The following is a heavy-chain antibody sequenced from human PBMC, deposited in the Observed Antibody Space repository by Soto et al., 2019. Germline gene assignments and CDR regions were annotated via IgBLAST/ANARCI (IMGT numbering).Heavy chain of an antibody. J-gene: IGHJ4*02. CDR3: AKDREGLVVVVAATLFDY. D-gene: IGHD2-15*01. V-gene: IGHV3-30*18. Sequence: QVQLVESGGGVVQPGRSLRLSCAASGFTFSSYGMHWVRQAPGKGLEWVGVISYDGSNKYYADSVKGRFTISRDNSKNTLYLQMNSLRAEDTAVYYCAKDREGLVVVVAATLFDYWGQGTLVTVSS. CDR1: GFTFSSYG. CDR2: ISYDGSNK.